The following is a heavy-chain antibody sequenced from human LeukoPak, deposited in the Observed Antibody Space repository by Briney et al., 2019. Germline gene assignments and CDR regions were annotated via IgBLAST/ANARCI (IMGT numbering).Heavy chain of an antibody. Sequence: GSLRLSCAASGPILSSYGNHWVCQAPGKGLEGVAAIWYDGTNIYYGDSVKGRFSISRDNSKNTVYLQMDGLRAEGTAVYYCARDAGGAFGNYVNYFDYWGQGTLVTVSS. CDR3: ARDAGGAFGNYVNYFDY. CDR2: IWYDGTNI. V-gene: IGHV3-33*01. CDR1: GPILSSYG. J-gene: IGHJ4*02. D-gene: IGHD4-11*01.